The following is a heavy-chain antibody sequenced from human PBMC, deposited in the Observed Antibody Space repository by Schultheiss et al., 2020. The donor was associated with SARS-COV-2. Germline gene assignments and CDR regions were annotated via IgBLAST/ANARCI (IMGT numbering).Heavy chain of an antibody. J-gene: IGHJ5*02. CDR2: INHSGST. Sequence: SETLSLTCTVSGGSISSYYWSWIRQPPGKGLEWIGEINHSGSTNYNPSLKSRVTISVDTSKNQFSLKLSSVTAADTAVYYCASYMLTGAWEYFDPWGQGTLVTVSS. V-gene: IGHV4-34*01. CDR3: ASYMLTGAWEYFDP. CDR1: GGSISSYY. D-gene: IGHD3-9*01.